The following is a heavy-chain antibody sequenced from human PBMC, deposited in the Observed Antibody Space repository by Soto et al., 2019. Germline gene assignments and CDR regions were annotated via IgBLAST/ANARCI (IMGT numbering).Heavy chain of an antibody. CDR3: ARMTTVTKYYYGMDV. Sequence: SETLSLTCAVYGGSFSGYYWSWIRQPPGKGLEWIGEINHSGSTNYNPSLKSRVTISVDTSKNQFSLKLSSVTAADTAVYYCARMTTVTKYYYGMDVWGQGTTVTV. CDR1: GGSFSGYY. D-gene: IGHD4-4*01. V-gene: IGHV4-34*01. J-gene: IGHJ6*02. CDR2: INHSGST.